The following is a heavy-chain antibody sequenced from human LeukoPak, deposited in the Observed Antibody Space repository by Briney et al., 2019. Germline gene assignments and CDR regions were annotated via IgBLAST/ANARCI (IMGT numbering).Heavy chain of an antibody. J-gene: IGHJ4*02. Sequence: GGSLRLSCATSGFSFTDYPMNWVRQAPGKGLEWISNIRTTAEGAKYAYYADSVKGRFTISRDNSKNTLSLQMNSLRAEDTAVYYCAKDFRVSYWGQGTLVTVSS. CDR3: AKDFRVSY. V-gene: IGHV3-23*01. CDR1: GFSFTDYP. CDR2: IRTTAEGA.